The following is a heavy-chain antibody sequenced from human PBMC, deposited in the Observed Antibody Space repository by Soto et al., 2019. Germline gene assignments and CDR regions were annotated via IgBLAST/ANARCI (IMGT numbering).Heavy chain of an antibody. Sequence: SETLSLTCTVSGGSISSNYWTWIRQPPGKGLEWIGYVYNSGSTNYNPSLQSRVTISEDTSKSQFSLKVNSMTAADTAVYYCPRYRREAVAGYTLDNWGQGILVTVSS. CDR1: GGSISSNY. CDR3: PRYRREAVAGYTLDN. CDR2: VYNSGST. J-gene: IGHJ4*02. V-gene: IGHV4-59*01. D-gene: IGHD6-13*01.